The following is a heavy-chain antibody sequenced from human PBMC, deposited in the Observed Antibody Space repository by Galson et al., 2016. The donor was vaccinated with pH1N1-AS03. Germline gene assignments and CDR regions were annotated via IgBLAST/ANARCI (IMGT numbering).Heavy chain of an antibody. J-gene: IGHJ4*02. CDR2: INAGNGDT. Sequence: SVKVSCKASGYTFTSYAMHWVRQAPGQGLEWMGWINAGNGDTKYSQKFQGRVPITRDTSASMAYMGLSSLRSEDTAVYYCARSDYGDYVDYWGQGTLVTVSS. CDR1: GYTFTSYA. V-gene: IGHV1-3*01. CDR3: ARSDYGDYVDY. D-gene: IGHD4-17*01.